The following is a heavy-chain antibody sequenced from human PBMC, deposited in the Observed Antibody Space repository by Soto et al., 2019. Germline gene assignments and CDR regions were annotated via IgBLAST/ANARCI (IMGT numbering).Heavy chain of an antibody. Sequence: EVQLLESGGRLIQPGGSLRLSCAPSGFTFSGSAMTWVRQAPGKGLEWVSTISGSGGNTYYADSVKGRFTVSRDNSKNTLSLQMNSLRADDTAVYYCARVTRPSVRTAMVGYTWLDIWGQGTLVTVSS. CDR1: GFTFSGSA. CDR2: ISGSGGNT. J-gene: IGHJ5*02. CDR3: ARVTRPSVRTAMVGYTWLDI. D-gene: IGHD5-18*01. V-gene: IGHV3-23*01.